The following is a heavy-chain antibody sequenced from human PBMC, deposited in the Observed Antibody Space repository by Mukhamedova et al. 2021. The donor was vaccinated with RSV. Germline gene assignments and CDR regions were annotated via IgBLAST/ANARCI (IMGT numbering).Heavy chain of an antibody. V-gene: IGHV3-23*01. D-gene: IGHD3-22*01. J-gene: IGHJ4*02. CDR3: ATPDSSGYYYYFDY. CDR2: ISGSGGST. Sequence: GEGLAWVSAISGSGGSTYYAASVTGWFTISSDHSKNTLYLQMNSLRAEDTAVYYCATPDSSGYYYYFDYWGQGTLVTVSS.